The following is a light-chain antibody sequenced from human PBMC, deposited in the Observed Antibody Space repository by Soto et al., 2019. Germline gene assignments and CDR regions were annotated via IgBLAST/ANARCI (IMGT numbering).Light chain of an antibody. CDR2: EVN. CDR3: ASFRSGTILV. J-gene: IGLJ2*01. Sequence: QSALTQPASVSGSPGQSVTISCTGPRSDIGDSNFISWYQHSPPKAPRLLIYEVNNRPSGVSRRFSASKAGNTASLTSSGLLDDDEADYFCASFRSGTILVFGSGTKLTVL. V-gene: IGLV2-14*01. CDR1: RSDIGDSNF.